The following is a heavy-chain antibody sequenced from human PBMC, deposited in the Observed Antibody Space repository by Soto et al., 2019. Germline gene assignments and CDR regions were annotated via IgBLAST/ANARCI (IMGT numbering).Heavy chain of an antibody. Sequence: ASVKVTCKASGYTFTSYAMHWVRQAPGQRLEWMGWINAGNGNTKYSQKFQGRVTITRDTSASTAYMELSSLRSEDTAVYYCARARLYCSSTSCYTSIYYYYGMDVWGQGTTVTVSS. CDR2: INAGNGNT. J-gene: IGHJ6*02. CDR1: GYTFTSYA. CDR3: ARARLYCSSTSCYTSIYYYYGMDV. V-gene: IGHV1-3*01. D-gene: IGHD2-2*02.